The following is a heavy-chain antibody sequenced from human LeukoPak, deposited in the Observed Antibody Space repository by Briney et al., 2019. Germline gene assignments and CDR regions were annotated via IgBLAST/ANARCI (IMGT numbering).Heavy chain of an antibody. V-gene: IGHV4-34*01. D-gene: IGHD3-3*01. CDR1: GGSFSGYY. CDR3: ARNHDFWSGYPYNPKNYFDY. J-gene: IGHJ4*02. Sequence: SETLSLTCAVYGGSFSGYYWSWIRQPPGKGLEWIGEINHSGSTNYNPSLKSRVTISVDTSKNQFSLKLSSVTAADTAVYYCARNHDFWSGYPYNPKNYFDYWGQGTLVTVSS. CDR2: INHSGST.